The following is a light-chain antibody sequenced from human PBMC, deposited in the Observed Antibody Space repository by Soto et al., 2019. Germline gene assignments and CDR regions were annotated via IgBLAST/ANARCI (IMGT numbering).Light chain of an antibody. CDR1: QSINSN. V-gene: IGKV3-15*01. Sequence: EVLMTQSPATLSVSPGDRATLSCRASQSINSNLAWYQQQPGQAPRLLIYGASNRATGIPARFSGSGSGTEFTLTISSLQPEDFATYYCQQYGSSPPLTFGGGTKVDIK. CDR3: QQYGSSPPLT. CDR2: GAS. J-gene: IGKJ4*01.